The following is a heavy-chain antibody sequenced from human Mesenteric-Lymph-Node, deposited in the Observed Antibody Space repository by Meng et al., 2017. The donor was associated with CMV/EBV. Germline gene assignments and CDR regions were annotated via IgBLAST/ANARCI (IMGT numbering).Heavy chain of an antibody. Sequence: GYTLTGYYMHWVRQAPGQGLEWMGRISPNSGGTDYAQKFQGRVTMTKDTSISTAYMELSRLRSDDTAVYYCARESCSSTSCKYYFDYWGQGTLVTVSS. CDR2: ISPNSGGT. J-gene: IGHJ4*02. V-gene: IGHV1-2*06. CDR1: GYTLTGYY. CDR3: ARESCSSTSCKYYFDY. D-gene: IGHD2-2*01.